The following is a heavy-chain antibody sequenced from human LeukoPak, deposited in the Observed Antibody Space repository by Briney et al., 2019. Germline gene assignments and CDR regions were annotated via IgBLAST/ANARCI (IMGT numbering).Heavy chain of an antibody. D-gene: IGHD3-10*01. Sequence: SETLSLTCTVSGGSISSYSWSWIRLPPGKGLEWIGYIYYSGSTNYSPSLKSRVTISVDTSKNQFSLKLSPVTAADTAVYYCARQQSAGAFDYWGQGTLVTVSS. CDR3: ARQQSAGAFDY. CDR1: GGSISSYS. CDR2: IYYSGST. V-gene: IGHV4-59*08. J-gene: IGHJ4*02.